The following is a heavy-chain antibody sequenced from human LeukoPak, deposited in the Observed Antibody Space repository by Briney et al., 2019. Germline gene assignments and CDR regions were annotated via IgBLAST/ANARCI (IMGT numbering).Heavy chain of an antibody. V-gene: IGHV3-64D*06. J-gene: IGHJ4*02. Sequence: PGRSLRLSCVASGFTFSSYAMHWVRQAPGKGLEYVSAISSNGGSTYYADSVKGRFTISRDNSKNTLYLQMSSLRAEDTAVYYCVKALWFGEFPLDYWGQGTLVTVSS. CDR2: ISSNGGST. CDR1: GFTFSSYA. CDR3: VKALWFGEFPLDY. D-gene: IGHD3-10*01.